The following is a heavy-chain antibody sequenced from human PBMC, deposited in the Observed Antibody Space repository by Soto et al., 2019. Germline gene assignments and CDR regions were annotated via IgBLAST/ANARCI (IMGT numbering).Heavy chain of an antibody. J-gene: IGHJ6*02. CDR3: ARDRYYYGSGTKGGMDV. Sequence: QLQLQESGSGLVKPSQTLSLTCAVSGGSISSGGYSWSWIRQPPGKGLEWIGYIYHSGSTYYNPSLKRRVTISVDRSKNQFSLKLSSVTAADTAVYYCARDRYYYGSGTKGGMDVWGQGTTVTVSS. CDR2: IYHSGST. D-gene: IGHD3-10*01. CDR1: GGSISSGGYS. V-gene: IGHV4-30-2*01.